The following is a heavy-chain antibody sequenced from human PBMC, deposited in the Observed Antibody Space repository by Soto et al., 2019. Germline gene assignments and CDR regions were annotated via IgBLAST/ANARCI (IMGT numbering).Heavy chain of an antibody. D-gene: IGHD3-9*01. CDR2: IIPILGIA. J-gene: IGHJ6*02. CDR3: ARRVDPEGYYYYGMDV. Sequence: SVKVSCKASGYTFTNFGISWVRQAPGQGLEWTGRIIPILGIANYAQKFQGRVTITADKSTSTAYMELSSLRSEDTAVYYCARRVDPEGYYYYGMDVWGQGTTVTVSS. V-gene: IGHV1-69*04. CDR1: GYTFTNFG.